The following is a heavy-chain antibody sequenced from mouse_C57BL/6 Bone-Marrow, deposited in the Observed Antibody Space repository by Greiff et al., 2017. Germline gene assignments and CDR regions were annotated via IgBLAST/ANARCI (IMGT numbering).Heavy chain of an antibody. J-gene: IGHJ4*01. CDR2: INPNYGTT. V-gene: IGHV1-39*01. CDR1: GYSFTDYN. Sequence: EVQLQQSGPELVKPGASVKISCKASGYSFTDYNMNWVKQSNGKSLEWIGVINPNYGTTSYNQKFKGKATLTVDQSSSTAYMQLNSLTSEDSAVYYCALYYYGSSPYAMDYWGQGTSVTVSS. CDR3: ALYYYGSSPYAMDY. D-gene: IGHD1-1*01.